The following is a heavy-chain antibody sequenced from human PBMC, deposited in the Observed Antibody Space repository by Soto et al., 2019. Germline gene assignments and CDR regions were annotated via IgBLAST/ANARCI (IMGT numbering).Heavy chain of an antibody. D-gene: IGHD3-10*01. Sequence: GGSLRLSCAASGFTFSSYWMNWVRQAPGKGLVWVSRINSDGSSTSYADSVKGRFTISRDNAKNTLYLQMNSLRAEDTAVYYCASVYYYGAGSCLYYSDYWGQGTLVTVSS. CDR1: GFTFSSYW. CDR2: INSDGSST. J-gene: IGHJ4*02. CDR3: ASVYYYGAGSCLYYSDY. V-gene: IGHV3-74*01.